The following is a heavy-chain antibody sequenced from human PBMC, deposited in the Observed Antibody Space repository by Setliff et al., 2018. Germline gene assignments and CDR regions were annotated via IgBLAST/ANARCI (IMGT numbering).Heavy chain of an antibody. D-gene: IGHD6-6*01. V-gene: IGHV1-69*05. J-gene: IGHJ6*03. CDR3: VREGVDRRSSTDYRYYMDV. Sequence: VKVSCKASGGTFSSYGISWVRQAPGQGLEWMGGTIPMFGTTEYAQKFQGRLTIITDESTNTAFMQLSSLRSDDTAVYYCVREGVDRRSSTDYRYYMDVWGKGTTVTVSS. CDR2: TIPMFGTT. CDR1: GGTFSSYG.